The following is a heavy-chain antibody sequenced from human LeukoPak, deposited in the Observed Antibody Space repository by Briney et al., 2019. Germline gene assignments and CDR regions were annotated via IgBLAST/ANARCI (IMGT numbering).Heavy chain of an antibody. D-gene: IGHD2-2*01. V-gene: IGHV4-61*02. CDR1: GGSISSGSYY. CDR3: AREPADPRDKRFDP. J-gene: IGHJ5*02. Sequence: SETLSLTCTVSGGSISSGSYYWSSVRQPAGKGLEWIGRIYTSGSTNYNPSLKSRVTISVDTSKNQFSLKLSSVTAADTAVYYCAREPADPRDKRFDPWGQGTLVTVSS. CDR2: IYTSGST.